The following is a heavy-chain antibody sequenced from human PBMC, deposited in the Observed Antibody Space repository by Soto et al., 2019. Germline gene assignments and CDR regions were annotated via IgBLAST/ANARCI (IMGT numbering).Heavy chain of an antibody. V-gene: IGHV5-51*01. CDR3: AGSSGPRDSSGWYYYGMDV. D-gene: IGHD6-19*01. Sequence: LGESLKISCKGSGYSFTSYWIGWVRQMPGKGLEWMGIIYPGDSDTRYSPSFQGQVTISADKSISTAYLQWSSLKASDTAMYYCAGSSGPRDSSGWYYYGMDVWGQGTTVTVSS. J-gene: IGHJ6*02. CDR1: GYSFTSYW. CDR2: IYPGDSDT.